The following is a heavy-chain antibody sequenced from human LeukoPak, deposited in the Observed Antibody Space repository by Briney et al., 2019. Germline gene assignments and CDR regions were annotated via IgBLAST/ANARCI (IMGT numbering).Heavy chain of an antibody. Sequence: GGSLRLSCAPSGFTFSDYWMSWVRQAPGKGLEWVASIEEDGSEKHSTDSVKGRFTISRDNAKNSVFLQMNSLRAEDTAVYFCATPIMYCGGDCFGDYWGRGTLATVSS. J-gene: IGHJ4*02. D-gene: IGHD2-21*02. CDR1: GFTFSDYW. CDR3: ATPIMYCGGDCFGDY. CDR2: IEEDGSEK. V-gene: IGHV3-7*01.